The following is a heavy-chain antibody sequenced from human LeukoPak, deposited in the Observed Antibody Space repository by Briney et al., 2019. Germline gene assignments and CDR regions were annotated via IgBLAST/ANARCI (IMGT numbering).Heavy chain of an antibody. J-gene: IGHJ6*02. Sequence: ASETLSLTCSVSIGSISSSKWWSWVRQSSVKGLEWIGEIYLYGTTNYNPSFTSRVTMSVDRSRNQFSLKLTSVTAADTAVYYCARQKWEQQGRDYYFNGLDVWGPGTTVIVSS. CDR2: IYLYGTT. CDR1: IGSISSSKW. CDR3: ARQKWEQQGRDYYFNGLDV. D-gene: IGHD1/OR15-1a*01. V-gene: IGHV4-4*02.